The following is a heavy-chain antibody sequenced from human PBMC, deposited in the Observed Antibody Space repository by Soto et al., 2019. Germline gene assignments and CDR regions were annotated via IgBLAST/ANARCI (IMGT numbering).Heavy chain of an antibody. CDR2: IYYSGST. CDR1: GGSISSYY. V-gene: IGHV4-59*01. Sequence: QVQLQESGPGRVKPSETLSLTCTVSGGSISSYYWSWIRQPPGKGLEWIGHIYYSGSTNYNPSLKTRVTISVDTSKNQFSLKPSAVTAADTSVYYCARGDPLLWFGEKVYYGMDVGGQGTTVTVSS. CDR3: ARGDPLLWFGEKVYYGMDV. J-gene: IGHJ6*02. D-gene: IGHD3-10*01.